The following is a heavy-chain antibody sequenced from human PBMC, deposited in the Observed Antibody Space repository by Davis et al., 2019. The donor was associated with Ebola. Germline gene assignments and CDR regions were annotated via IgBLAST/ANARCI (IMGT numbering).Heavy chain of an antibody. Sequence: PGGSLRLSCAASGFAFSNFAMHWVRQAPGKGLEFVSGITGNGGFTYYAEPVKGRFTISRDNAKNSLYLQMNSLRAEDTAVYYCARPTYRYSSYLSGYFDYWGQGTLVTVSS. D-gene: IGHD6-13*01. CDR2: ITGNGGFT. CDR3: ARPTYRYSSYLSGYFDY. V-gene: IGHV3-64*04. J-gene: IGHJ4*02. CDR1: GFAFSNFA.